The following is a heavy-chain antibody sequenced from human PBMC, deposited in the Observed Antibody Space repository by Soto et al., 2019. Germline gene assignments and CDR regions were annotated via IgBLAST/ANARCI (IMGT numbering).Heavy chain of an antibody. CDR1: ESTVSRDW. CDR2: INQDGSEK. J-gene: IGHJ4*02. V-gene: IGHV3-7*04. D-gene: IGHD1-26*01. CDR3: SGGVGDAF. Sequence: EVHLVESGGGLVQTGGSLRLSCAIFESTVSRDWMNWVRQAPGKGLEWVAHINQDGSEKYYVDSVKGRFTISRDNAKKSLYLQMTSLRPAVEAMYYCSGGVGDAFWGQGTLVTISS.